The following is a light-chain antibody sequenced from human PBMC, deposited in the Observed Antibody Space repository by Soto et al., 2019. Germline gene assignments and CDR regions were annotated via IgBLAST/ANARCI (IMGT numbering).Light chain of an antibody. V-gene: IGKV1-9*01. CDR1: QGVRSY. J-gene: IGKJ1*01. CDR3: HQVYTYPRT. Sequence: IPLTQSPSSLSASVGDRVTITCRASQGVRSYLAWFQQRPGKAPKLLIFGASTLQNGVPARFSGGGFGTEFTLTITSLQPEDFATYYCHQVYTYPRTFDQGTKVEIK. CDR2: GAS.